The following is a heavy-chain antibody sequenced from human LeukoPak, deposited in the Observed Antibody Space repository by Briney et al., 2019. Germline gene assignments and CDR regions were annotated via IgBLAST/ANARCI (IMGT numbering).Heavy chain of an antibody. CDR2: ISSSGSYI. J-gene: IGHJ4*02. V-gene: IGHV3-21*01. Sequence: GGSLRLSCAASGFTFSSYSMNWVRQGPGKGLEWVSSISSSGSYIYYADSVKGRFTISRDNAKNSLYLQMNSLRAEDTAVYYCARDPEEYYFDYWGQGTLVTVSS. CDR1: GFTFSSYS. CDR3: ARDPEEYYFDY. D-gene: IGHD2/OR15-2a*01.